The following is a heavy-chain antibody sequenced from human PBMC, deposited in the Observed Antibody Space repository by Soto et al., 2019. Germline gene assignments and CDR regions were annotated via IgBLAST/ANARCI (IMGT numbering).Heavy chain of an antibody. Sequence: QVQLQESGPGLVKPSQTLSLTCPVSGGSISSGGYYWSWIRQHPGKGLEWIGYIYYSGSTYYNPSLKSRVTISVDTSKNHFSLKLSSVTAADTAVYYCARGRTSSPTPGDYWGQGTLVTVSS. D-gene: IGHD2-2*01. V-gene: IGHV4-31*03. CDR3: ARGRTSSPTPGDY. J-gene: IGHJ4*02. CDR1: GGSISSGGYY. CDR2: IYYSGST.